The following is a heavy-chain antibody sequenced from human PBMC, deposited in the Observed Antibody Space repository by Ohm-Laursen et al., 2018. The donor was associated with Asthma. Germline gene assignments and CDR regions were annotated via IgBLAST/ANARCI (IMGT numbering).Heavy chain of an antibody. CDR1: GFTFSDYY. V-gene: IGHV3-11*01. Sequence: SLRLSCAAPGFTFSDYYMSWIRQAPGKGLEWVSYISSSGSTIYYTDSVKGRFTISRDNAKNSLYLQMNSLRAEDTAVYYCARDLQYSSGWYDYWGQGTLVTVSS. CDR2: ISSSGSTI. J-gene: IGHJ4*02. D-gene: IGHD6-19*01. CDR3: ARDLQYSSGWYDY.